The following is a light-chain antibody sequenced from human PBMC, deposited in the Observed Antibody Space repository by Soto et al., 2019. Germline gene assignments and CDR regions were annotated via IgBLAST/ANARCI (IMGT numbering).Light chain of an antibody. V-gene: IGKV3D-11*01. J-gene: IGKJ5*01. CDR2: DIS. CDR1: QDVTTN. Sequence: TQFPAILSASPGEGATLSCRAAQDVTTNFAWYQLRRGQPPRLLIYDISTRATGVPARFSGSGSGTEFTLTISSLEPDDFAVYYCQQRSNWQITFGQGTRLEIK. CDR3: QQRSNWQIT.